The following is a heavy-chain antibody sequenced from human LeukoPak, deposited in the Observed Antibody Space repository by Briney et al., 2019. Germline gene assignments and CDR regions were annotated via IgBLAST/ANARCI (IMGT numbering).Heavy chain of an antibody. CDR3: ARDSWVRGVIKGFDY. J-gene: IGHJ4*02. D-gene: IGHD3-10*01. CDR1: GYTFTSYT. Sequence: ASVTVSCTASGYTFTSYTMNWVRQAPGQGLEWMGWINTNTGNPTYAQGFTGRFVFSLDTSVSTAYLQISSLKAEDTAVYYCARDSWVRGVIKGFDYWGQGTLVTVSS. CDR2: INTNTGNP. V-gene: IGHV7-4-1*02.